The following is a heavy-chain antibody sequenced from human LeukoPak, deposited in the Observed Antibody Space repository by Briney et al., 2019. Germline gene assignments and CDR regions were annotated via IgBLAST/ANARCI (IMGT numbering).Heavy chain of an antibody. D-gene: IGHD3-10*01. J-gene: IGHJ4*02. CDR3: ARGDATRGADY. Sequence: SETLSLTCTVSGGSISSYYWSWIRQPPGKGLEWIGYIYYSGSTNYNPSLKSRVTISVDTSKNQFSLKLSSVTAADTAVYYCARGDATRGADYWGQGTLVTVSS. CDR2: IYYSGST. CDR1: GGSISSYY. V-gene: IGHV4-59*01.